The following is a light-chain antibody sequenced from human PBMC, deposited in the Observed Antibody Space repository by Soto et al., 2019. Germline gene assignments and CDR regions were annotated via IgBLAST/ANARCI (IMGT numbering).Light chain of an antibody. CDR3: QQSYSTHPFT. J-gene: IGKJ3*01. V-gene: IGKV1-39*01. Sequence: DIQMTQSPSSLSASVGDRVTITCRASQSISSYLNWYQQKPGKAPKLLIYAASSLQSGVPSRFSGSGSGTDFTLTISSLQPEDFATYYCQQSYSTHPFTFGPGTKVAIK. CDR2: AAS. CDR1: QSISSY.